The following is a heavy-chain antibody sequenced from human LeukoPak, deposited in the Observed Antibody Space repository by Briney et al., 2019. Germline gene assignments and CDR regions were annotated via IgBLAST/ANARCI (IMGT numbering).Heavy chain of an antibody. J-gene: IGHJ4*02. CDR3: ARGSGSWDY. V-gene: IGHV3-21*01. CDR1: GFTFSTYS. D-gene: IGHD1-26*01. Sequence: PGGSLRLSCAASGFTFSTYSMNWVRQTPVKGLEWVSYISTSSSFLYYADSVKGRFTISRDNAKNSLYLQMNGLSAEDTALYYCARGSGSWDYWGQGTLVTVSS. CDR2: ISTSSSFL.